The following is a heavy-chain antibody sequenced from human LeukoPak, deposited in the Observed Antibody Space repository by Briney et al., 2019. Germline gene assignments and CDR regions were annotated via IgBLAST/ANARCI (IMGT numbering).Heavy chain of an antibody. Sequence: GGSLRLSCAASGFTVSSNYMSWVRQAPGKGLEWVSVIYSGGSTYYADSVKGRFTISRDNSKNTLYLQMNSLRAEDTAVYYCAKDHGGWCLDYWGQGTLDTVSS. J-gene: IGHJ4*02. CDR2: IYSGGST. CDR1: GFTVSSNY. CDR3: AKDHGGWCLDY. D-gene: IGHD6-19*01. V-gene: IGHV3-53*01.